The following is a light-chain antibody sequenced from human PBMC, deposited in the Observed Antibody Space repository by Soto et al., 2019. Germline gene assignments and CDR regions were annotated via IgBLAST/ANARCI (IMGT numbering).Light chain of an antibody. CDR3: QQYNHWPLS. Sequence: EFVLTQSPGTLSLSPGERATLSCRASQTVRNNYLAWYQQKPGQAPRLLIYAASTRATGVPARFSGSGSETEFTLTITTLQSEDFAVYYCQQYNHWPLSFGVGTKVEIK. CDR1: QTVRNN. V-gene: IGKV3-15*01. J-gene: IGKJ4*01. CDR2: AAS.